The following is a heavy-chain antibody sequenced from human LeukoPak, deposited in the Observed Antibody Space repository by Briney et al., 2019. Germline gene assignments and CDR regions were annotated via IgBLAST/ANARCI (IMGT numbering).Heavy chain of an antibody. CDR1: GFSFNANG. CDR3: ARLTGSYLDY. D-gene: IGHD7-27*01. Sequence: GGSLRLSCAASGFSFNANGMHWVRQAPGKGLEWVAVISSDGSKKYYADSVKGRFTISRDNSNNMLYLQMNSLRAEDTAVYYCARLTGSYLDYWGQGTVVTVSS. J-gene: IGHJ4*02. V-gene: IGHV3-30*03. CDR2: ISSDGSKK.